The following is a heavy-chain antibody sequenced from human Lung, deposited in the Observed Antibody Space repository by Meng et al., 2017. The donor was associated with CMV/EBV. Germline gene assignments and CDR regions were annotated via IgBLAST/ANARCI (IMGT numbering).Heavy chain of an antibody. CDR2: IHYRGST. CDR3: GREALSIAVASTDH. V-gene: IGHV4-39*07. D-gene: IGHD6-19*01. CDR1: GGSISSSGYY. J-gene: IGHJ4*02. Sequence: QPQLQEAGPGLVMPSETLSLTCTVSGGSISSSGYYWGWIRQPPGKGLEWIGSIHYRGSTYYNPSLKGRVTISVDTSKNQFSLKVNSVTAVDTAVYYCGREALSIAVASTDHWGQGTLVTVFS.